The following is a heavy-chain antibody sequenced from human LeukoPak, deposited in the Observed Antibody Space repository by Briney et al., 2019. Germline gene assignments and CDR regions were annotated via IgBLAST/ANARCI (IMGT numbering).Heavy chain of an antibody. Sequence: SETLSLTCTVSGGSISSGGYYWSWIRQHPGTGLEWLGYIYYSGSTYYNPSLKSRVTISVDTSKNQFSLKLSSVTAADTAVYYCARGYDFWSGYFDYWGQGTLVTVSS. CDR2: IYYSGST. D-gene: IGHD3-3*01. J-gene: IGHJ4*02. CDR3: ARGYDFWSGYFDY. V-gene: IGHV4-31*03. CDR1: GGSISSGGYY.